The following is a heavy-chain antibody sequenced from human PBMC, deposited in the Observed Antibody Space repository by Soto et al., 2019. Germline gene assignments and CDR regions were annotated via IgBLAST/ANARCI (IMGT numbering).Heavy chain of an antibody. J-gene: IGHJ6*02. D-gene: IGHD6-13*01. CDR1: GFTFSSYS. V-gene: IGHV3-48*01. CDR3: ARDIKKGIAYYYYYGMDV. Sequence: PEGSLRLSCAASGFTFSSYSMNWVRQAPGKGLEWVSYISSSSSTIYYADSVKGRFTISRDNAKNSLYLQMNSLRAEDTAVYYCARDIKKGIAYYYYYGMDVWGQGTTVTVSS. CDR2: ISSSSSTI.